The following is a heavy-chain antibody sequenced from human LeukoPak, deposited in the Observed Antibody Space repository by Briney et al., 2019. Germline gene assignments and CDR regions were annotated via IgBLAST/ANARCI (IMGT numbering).Heavy chain of an antibody. CDR2: TRNKANSYTT. Sequence: GGSLRLSWAASGFTFSDHYMNWFRQAPGKGREGFARTRNKANSYTTEYAASVKGRFTISRDDSKNSLYLQMNSLKTEDTAVYYCASAYGDHGAVAYWGQGTLVTVSS. V-gene: IGHV3-72*01. CDR3: ASAYGDHGAVAY. D-gene: IGHD4-17*01. J-gene: IGHJ4*02. CDR1: GFTFSDHY.